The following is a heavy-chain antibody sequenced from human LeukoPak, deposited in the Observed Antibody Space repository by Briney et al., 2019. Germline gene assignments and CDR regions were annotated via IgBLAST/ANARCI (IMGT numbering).Heavy chain of an antibody. CDR1: GFTFSSYA. V-gene: IGHV3-23*01. CDR2: ISGSGGST. D-gene: IGHD2-15*01. J-gene: IGHJ4*02. CDR3: AKPPRGRCSGGSCYYAY. Sequence: PGGSLRLSCAASGFTFSSYAMSWVRQAPGKGLEWVSAISGSGGSTYYADSVKGRFTISRDNSKNTLYLQMSSLRAEDTAVYYCAKPPRGRCSGGSCYYAYWGQGTLVTVSS.